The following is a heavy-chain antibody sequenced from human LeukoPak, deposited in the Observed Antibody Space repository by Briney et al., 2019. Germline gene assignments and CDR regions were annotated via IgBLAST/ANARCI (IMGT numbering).Heavy chain of an antibody. D-gene: IGHD3-10*01. CDR1: GFTVSSNY. CDR3: ARGPNYYGSGSYYYGMDV. J-gene: IGHJ6*02. Sequence: PAGSLRLSCAASGFTVSSNYMSWVRQAPGEGLEWGSVIYSGGSTYYADSVKGRFTISRDNSKNTLYLQMNSLRAEDTAVYYCARGPNYYGSGSYYYGMDVWGQGTTVTVSS. V-gene: IGHV3-53*01. CDR2: IYSGGST.